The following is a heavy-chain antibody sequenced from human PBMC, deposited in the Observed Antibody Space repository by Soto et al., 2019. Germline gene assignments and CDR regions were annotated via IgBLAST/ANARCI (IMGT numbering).Heavy chain of an antibody. CDR2: ISAYNGNT. Sequence: ASVNVSGKASGYTFTSYGISWVRQAPGQGLEWMGWISAYNGNTNYAQKLQGRVTMTTDTSTSTAYMELRSLRSDDTAVYYCARDVRDDFWSGYYSSRVMNVWGQGTTVTVSS. D-gene: IGHD3-3*01. J-gene: IGHJ6*02. V-gene: IGHV1-18*01. CDR3: ARDVRDDFWSGYYSSRVMNV. CDR1: GYTFTSYG.